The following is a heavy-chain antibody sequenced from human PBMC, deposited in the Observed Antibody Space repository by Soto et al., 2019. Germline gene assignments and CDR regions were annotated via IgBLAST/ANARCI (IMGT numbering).Heavy chain of an antibody. V-gene: IGHV3-30-3*01. CDR1: GFTFSSYA. CDR3: ARVLLSAAATHFDY. J-gene: IGHJ4*02. CDR2: ISYDGSNK. D-gene: IGHD6-13*01. Sequence: QVQLVESGGGVVQPGRSLRLSCAASGFTFSSYAMHWVRQAPGKGLEWVAVISYDGSNKYYADSVKGRFTISRDNSKNTLYLQMNSLRAEDTAVYYCARVLLSAAATHFDYWGQGTLVTVSS.